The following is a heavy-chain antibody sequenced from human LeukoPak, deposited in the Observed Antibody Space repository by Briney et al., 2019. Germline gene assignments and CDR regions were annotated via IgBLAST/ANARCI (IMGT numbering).Heavy chain of an antibody. CDR2: IYYSGST. CDR3: ARWSSGYYAFDY. V-gene: IGHV4-59*08. D-gene: IGHD3-22*01. Sequence: SETLSLTCTVSGASISSYYWNWIRQPPGKGLEWTGYIYYSGSTKYNPSLESRVTISVDTSKNQFSLKMSSVTAADTAVYYCARWSSGYYAFDYWGQGSLVTVSS. J-gene: IGHJ4*02. CDR1: GASISSYY.